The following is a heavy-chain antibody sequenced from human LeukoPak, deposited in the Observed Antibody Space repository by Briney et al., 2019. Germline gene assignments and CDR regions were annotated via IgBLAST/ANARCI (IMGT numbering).Heavy chain of an antibody. J-gene: IGHJ4*02. CDR3: AKDISYYGSGSYYSLDY. V-gene: IGHV3-43D*03. CDR2: ISWDGGST. Sequence: GGSLRLSCAASGFTFDDYAMHWVRQAPGKGLEWVSLISWDGGSTYYTDSVKGRFTISRDNSKNSLYLQMNSLRAVDTALYYCAKDISYYGSGSYYSLDYWGQGTLVTVSS. CDR1: GFTFDDYA. D-gene: IGHD3-10*01.